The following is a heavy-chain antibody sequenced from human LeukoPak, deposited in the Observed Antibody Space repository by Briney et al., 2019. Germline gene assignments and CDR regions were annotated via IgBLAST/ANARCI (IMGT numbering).Heavy chain of an antibody. J-gene: IGHJ4*02. Sequence: ASVKVSCKASGYTFTGYYMHWVRQAPGQGLEWMGWINTRSGGTSYAQKFQGRVTMTRDTSISTGFMELKSLGSDDTAVYYCARSRISAPVDYWGQGTLVTVSS. CDR1: GYTFTGYY. CDR2: INTRSGGT. V-gene: IGHV1-2*02. CDR3: ARSRISAPVDY. D-gene: IGHD6-6*01.